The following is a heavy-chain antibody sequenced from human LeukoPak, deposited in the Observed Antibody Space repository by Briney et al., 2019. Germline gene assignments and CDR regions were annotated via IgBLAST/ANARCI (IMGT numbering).Heavy chain of an antibody. J-gene: IGHJ4*02. D-gene: IGHD3-10*01. CDR2: INHSGST. Sequence: SETLSLTCAVYGGSFSGYYWSWIRQPPGKGLEWIGEINHSGSTNYNPSLKSRVTISVDTSKNQFSLKLSSVTAADTAVYYCARMVRGVPIPDYWGQGTLVTVSS. CDR3: ARMVRGVPIPDY. V-gene: IGHV4-34*01. CDR1: GGSFSGYY.